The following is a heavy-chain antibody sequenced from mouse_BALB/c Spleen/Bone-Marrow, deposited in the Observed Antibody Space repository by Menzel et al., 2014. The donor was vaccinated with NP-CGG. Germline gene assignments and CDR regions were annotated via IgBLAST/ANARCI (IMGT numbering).Heavy chain of an antibody. CDR1: GYTFTDYY. Sequence: VQLVESGPELVKPGASVKISCKASGYTFTDYYINWVKQKPGQALEWIGWIYPGGGNTKYNEKFKGKATLTVDTSSSTAYMQLSSLTSEDTAVYFCARPPYYYGSSYYWYFDVWGAGTTVTVSS. D-gene: IGHD1-1*01. J-gene: IGHJ1*01. CDR3: ARPPYYYGSSYYWYFDV. CDR2: IYPGGGNT. V-gene: IGHV1-84*02.